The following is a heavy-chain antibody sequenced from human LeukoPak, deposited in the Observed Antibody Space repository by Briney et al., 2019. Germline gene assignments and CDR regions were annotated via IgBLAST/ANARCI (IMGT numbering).Heavy chain of an antibody. Sequence: PSETLTLTCTVSGGSISSYNWSWIRQPAGKGLEWIGRIYTSGSTNYNPSLMSRVTMSVDKSKTQFSLKLSSVTAGHTAVYYCARGWGGWYFDYWGQGTLVTVSS. V-gene: IGHV4-4*07. J-gene: IGHJ4*02. CDR2: IYTSGST. CDR3: ARGWGGWYFDY. D-gene: IGHD6-19*01. CDR1: GGSISSYN.